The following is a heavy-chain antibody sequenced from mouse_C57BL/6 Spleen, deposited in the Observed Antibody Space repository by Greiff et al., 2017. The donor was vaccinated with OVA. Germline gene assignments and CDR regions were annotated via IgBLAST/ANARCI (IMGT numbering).Heavy chain of an antibody. V-gene: IGHV1-59*01. Sequence: QVQLKQPGAELVRPGTSVKLSCKASGYTFTSYWMHWVKQRPGQGLEWIGVIDPSDSYTNYNQKFKGKATLTVDTSSSTAYMQLSSLTSEDSAVYYCARQAMDYWGQGTSVTVSS. J-gene: IGHJ4*01. CDR1: GYTFTSYW. CDR3: ARQAMDY. CDR2: IDPSDSYT.